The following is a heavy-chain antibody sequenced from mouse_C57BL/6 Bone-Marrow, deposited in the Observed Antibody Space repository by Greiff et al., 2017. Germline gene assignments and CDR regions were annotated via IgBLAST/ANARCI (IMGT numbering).Heavy chain of an antibody. CDR2: ISDGGSYT. Sequence: EVMLVESGGGLVKPGGSLKLSCAASGFTFSSYAMSWVRQTPEKRLEWVATISDGGSYTYYPDNVKGRFTISRDNAKNNLYLQMSHLKSEDTAMYYCAREGGLPSYYTMDYWGQGTSVTVSS. CDR3: AREGGLPSYYTMDY. V-gene: IGHV5-4*01. D-gene: IGHD2-4*01. CDR1: GFTFSSYA. J-gene: IGHJ4*01.